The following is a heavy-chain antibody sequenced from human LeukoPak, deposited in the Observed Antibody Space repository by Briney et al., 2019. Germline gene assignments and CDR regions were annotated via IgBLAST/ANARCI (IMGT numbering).Heavy chain of an antibody. D-gene: IGHD6-13*01. CDR3: AKDAIGQQLVLFAQDYYYYGMDV. CDR2: ISYDGSNK. CDR1: GFTFSSYG. J-gene: IGHJ6*02. Sequence: GGSLRLSCAASGFTFSSYGMHWVRQAPGKGLEWVAVISYDGSNKYYADSVKGRFTISRDNSKNTLYLRMNSLRAEDTAVYYCAKDAIGQQLVLFAQDYYYYGMDVWGQGTTVTVSS. V-gene: IGHV3-30*18.